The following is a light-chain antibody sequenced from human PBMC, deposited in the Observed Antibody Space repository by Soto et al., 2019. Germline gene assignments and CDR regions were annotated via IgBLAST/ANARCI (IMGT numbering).Light chain of an antibody. V-gene: IGKV3D-11*02. CDR3: QQRSNWQRT. CDR1: QSIGDT. CDR2: GAS. Sequence: EIVMTQSPATLSVSPGGRATLSCRASQSIGDTLAWYQQKPGQAPRLLIYGASTRAPGFPARFSGSGSGTDFTLTISSLEPEDFAVYYCQQRSNWQRTFGQGTKVDI. J-gene: IGKJ1*01.